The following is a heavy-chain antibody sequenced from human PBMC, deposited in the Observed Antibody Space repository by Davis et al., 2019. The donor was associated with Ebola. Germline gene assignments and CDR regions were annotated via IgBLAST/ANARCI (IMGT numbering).Heavy chain of an antibody. V-gene: IGHV3-33*06. D-gene: IGHD5-18*01. Sequence: PGGSLRLSCAASGFTFSSYGMHWVRQAPGKGLEWVAVIWYDGSNKYYADSVKGRFTISRDNFKNTLYLQMNTLRAEDTAVYYCTKRRGLRGYIPERDYWGRGTLVTVSS. J-gene: IGHJ4*02. CDR3: TKRRGLRGYIPERDY. CDR1: GFTFSSYG. CDR2: IWYDGSNK.